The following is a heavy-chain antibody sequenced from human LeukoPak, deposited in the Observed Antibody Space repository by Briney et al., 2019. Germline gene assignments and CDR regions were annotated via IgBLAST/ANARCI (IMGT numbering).Heavy chain of an antibody. D-gene: IGHD6-13*01. V-gene: IGHV1-3*01. CDR2: INAGNGNT. CDR1: GYIFTSYA. J-gene: IGHJ4*02. CDR3: ARPLYSSSWYDY. Sequence: ASVKVSCKASGYIFTSYAMHWVRQAPGQRLEWMGWINAGNGNTKYSQKFQGRVTITRDTSASTVYMELSSLGSEDTAVYYCARPLYSSSWYDYWGQGTLVTVSS.